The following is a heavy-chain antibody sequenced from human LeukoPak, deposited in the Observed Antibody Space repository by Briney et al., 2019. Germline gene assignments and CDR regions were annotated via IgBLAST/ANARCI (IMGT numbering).Heavy chain of an antibody. CDR1: GFTFSSYA. D-gene: IGHD2-15*01. CDR2: ISGSGGST. J-gene: IGHJ4*02. Sequence: GGSLRLSCAASGFTFSSYAMSWVRQAPGKGLEWVSAISGSGGSTYYADSVKGRFTISRDNSKNTLYLQMNSLRAEDTAVYYCAKDRFLGTLGYCSGGGCYPFDYWGQGTLVTVSS. CDR3: AKDRFLGTLGYCSGGGCYPFDY. V-gene: IGHV3-23*01.